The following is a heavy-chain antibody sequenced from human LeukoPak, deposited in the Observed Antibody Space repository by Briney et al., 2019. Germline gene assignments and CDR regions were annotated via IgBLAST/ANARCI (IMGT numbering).Heavy chain of an antibody. D-gene: IGHD2-2*01. V-gene: IGHV1-69*06. Sequence: SVKVSCKASGDTFSTYAFNWVRQAPGQGLEWTGGIVPISDTTNYARTSQGRVTITADKSTNTVYMELSSLTSEDTGVYYCARGASVRVVPMSYYYAMDVWGEGTTVIVSS. CDR1: GDTFSTYA. CDR2: IVPISDTT. CDR3: ARGASVRVVPMSYYYAMDV. J-gene: IGHJ6*04.